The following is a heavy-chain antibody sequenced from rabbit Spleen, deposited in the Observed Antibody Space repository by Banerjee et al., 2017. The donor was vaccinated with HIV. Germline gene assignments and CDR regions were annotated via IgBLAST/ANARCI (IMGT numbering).Heavy chain of an antibody. CDR2: IYAGSSGST. J-gene: IGHJ4*01. Sequence: QSLEESGGDLVQPEGSLTLTCTASGFSFSSSYYMCWVRQAPGKGLECIACIYAGSSGSTYYANWAKGRFTISKASSTTVTLQMTSLTVADTATYFCARDSIYANFFSVAYALDLWGPGTLVTVS. D-gene: IGHD6-1*01. V-gene: IGHV1S40*01. CDR1: GFSFSSSYY. CDR3: ARDSIYANFFSVAYALDL.